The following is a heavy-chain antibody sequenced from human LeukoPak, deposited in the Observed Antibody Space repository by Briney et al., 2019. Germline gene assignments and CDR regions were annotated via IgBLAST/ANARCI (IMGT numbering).Heavy chain of an antibody. J-gene: IGHJ3*02. CDR1: GYSFTNYG. CDR3: ARGYYDYVWGSYRSNKDDAFDI. V-gene: IGHV1-18*01. D-gene: IGHD3-16*02. CDR2: ISPYNGNT. Sequence: ASVKVSCKASGYSFTNYGISWVRQAPGQGLEWMGWISPYNGNTNYAQKSQGRVTVTTDTSTSTAYMEMSSLRSEDTAVYYCARGYYDYVWGSYRSNKDDAFDIWGQGTMVTVSS.